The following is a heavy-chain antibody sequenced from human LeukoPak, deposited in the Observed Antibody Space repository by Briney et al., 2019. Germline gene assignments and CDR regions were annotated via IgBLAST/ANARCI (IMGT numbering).Heavy chain of an antibody. CDR3: AKGDCASGSCYFDD. J-gene: IGHJ4*02. V-gene: IGHV3-23*01. CDR1: GFTLSKHP. D-gene: IGHD2-8*01. Sequence: GSLRLSCAASGFTLSKHPMYWVRQAPGKGLEWVSSLSGTGDSRHYADSVKGRFTISRDSARSALYLQMNSLRAEDTAVYYCAKGDCASGSCYFDDWGQGSQVTVSS. CDR2: LSGTGDSR.